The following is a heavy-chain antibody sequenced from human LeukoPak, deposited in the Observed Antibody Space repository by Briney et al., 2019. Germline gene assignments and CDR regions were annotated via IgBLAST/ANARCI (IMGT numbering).Heavy chain of an antibody. CDR2: IYHSGST. D-gene: IGHD6-13*01. J-gene: IGHJ4*02. V-gene: IGHV4-38-2*02. CDR1: GYSISSGYY. CDR3: ARRVRGSWGFDY. Sequence: PSETLSLTCTVSGYSISSGYYWGWIRQPPGKGLEWIGSIYHSGSTYYNPSLKSRVTISVVTSKNQFSLKLSSVTAADTAVYYCARRVRGSWGFDYWGQGTLVTVSS.